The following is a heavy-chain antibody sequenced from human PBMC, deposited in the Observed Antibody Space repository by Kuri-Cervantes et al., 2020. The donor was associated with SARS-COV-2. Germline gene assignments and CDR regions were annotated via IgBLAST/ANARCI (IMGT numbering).Heavy chain of an antibody. D-gene: IGHD3-3*01. V-gene: IGHV4-59*12. Sequence: SETLSLTCTVSGDSISSYYWSWIRQPLGKGLEWIGYVHYGGSTNYNPSLKSRVIISADTSKNQFSLKLSSVTAADTAVYYCVKGGARITNSGVVIANWFDPWGQGTLVTVSS. CDR2: VHYGGST. J-gene: IGHJ5*02. CDR1: GDSISSYY. CDR3: VKGGARITNSGVVIANWFDP.